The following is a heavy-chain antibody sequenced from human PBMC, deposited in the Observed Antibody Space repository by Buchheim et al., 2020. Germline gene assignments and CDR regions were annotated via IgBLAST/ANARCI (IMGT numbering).Heavy chain of an antibody. CDR2: INPNSGGT. V-gene: IGHV1-2*02. D-gene: IGHD3-22*01. Sequence: QVQLVQSGAEVKKPGASVKVSCKASGYTFTGYYMHWVRQAPGQGLEWMGWINPNSGGTNYAQKFQGRVTMTRDTSISTAYWQRGRLRSDDTAVYYCARGTHYYYDSSGYTPNYYYYGMDVWGQGTT. J-gene: IGHJ6*02. CDR1: GYTFTGYY. CDR3: ARGTHYYYDSSGYTPNYYYYGMDV.